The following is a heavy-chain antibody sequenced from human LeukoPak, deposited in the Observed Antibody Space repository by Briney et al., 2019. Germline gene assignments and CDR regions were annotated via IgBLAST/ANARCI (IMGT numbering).Heavy chain of an antibody. V-gene: IGHV1-69*05. J-gene: IGHJ6*03. CDR1: GGTFSSYA. CDR3: ARSPSSSAYYYYYMDV. CDR2: IIPIFGTA. D-gene: IGHD6-25*01. Sequence: SVKVSCKASGGTFSSYALIWVRQAPGQGLAWMGGIIPIFGTANYAQKFQGRVTITTDESTSTAYMELSSLSSEDTAVYYCARSPSSSAYYYYYMDVWGKGTTVTVSS.